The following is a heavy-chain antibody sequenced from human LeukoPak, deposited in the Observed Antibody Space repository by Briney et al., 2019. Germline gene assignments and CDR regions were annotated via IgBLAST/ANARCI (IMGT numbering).Heavy chain of an antibody. J-gene: IGHJ4*02. D-gene: IGHD2-2*01. CDR3: AKGGYCSATRCYVGKGMDD. V-gene: IGHV3-30*18. Sequence: GRSLRLSCAASGFTFDTYGMHWVRQAPGKGLEWVAVISHDGVDKYYADSVKGRFTISRDNSKNTVSLQVNSLRAEDTAAYYCAKGGYCSATRCYVGKGMDDWGQGTLVAVSS. CDR1: GFTFDTYG. CDR2: ISHDGVDK.